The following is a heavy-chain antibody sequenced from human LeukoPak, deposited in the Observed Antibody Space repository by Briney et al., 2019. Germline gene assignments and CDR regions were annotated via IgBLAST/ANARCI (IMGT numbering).Heavy chain of an antibody. Sequence: SETPSLTCTVSGGSISSYYWSWIRQPPGKGLEWIGYIYYSGSTNYNPSLKSRVTISVDTSKNQFSLKLSSVTAADTAEYYCAREPYGSGTFDYWGQGTLVTVSA. J-gene: IGHJ4*02. CDR1: GGSISSYY. CDR3: AREPYGSGTFDY. CDR2: IYYSGST. V-gene: IGHV4-59*01. D-gene: IGHD3-10*01.